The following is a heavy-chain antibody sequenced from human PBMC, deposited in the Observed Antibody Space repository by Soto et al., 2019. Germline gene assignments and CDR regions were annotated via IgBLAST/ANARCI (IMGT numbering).Heavy chain of an antibody. D-gene: IGHD2-15*01. CDR1: SGSISSSNW. CDR3: ARSQTRGYCSGGSCYRHWFDP. J-gene: IGHJ5*02. Sequence: QVQLQESGPGLVKPSGTLSLTCAVSSGSISSSNWWSWVRQPPGKGLEWIGEIYHSGSTNYNPSLNSRVTISVDKSNNQFSLKLRSVTCADTAVYYCARSQTRGYCSGGSCYRHWFDPWGQGTLLTVSS. V-gene: IGHV4-4*02. CDR2: IYHSGST.